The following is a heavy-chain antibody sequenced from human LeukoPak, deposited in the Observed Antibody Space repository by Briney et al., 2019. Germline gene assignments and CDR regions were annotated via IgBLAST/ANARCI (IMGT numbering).Heavy chain of an antibody. CDR2: IFYNEGT. D-gene: IGHD2-2*01. CDR1: SGSFRTYY. CDR3: VKSNSRYQPWTLDI. J-gene: IGHJ3*02. Sequence: TSETLSLTCTVSSGSFRTYYWSWIRQPPGKGLEWIGYIFYNEGTSYNPSLKSRVTISVDASNNQLSLKVNSVTAADTAMYYCVKSNSRYQPWTLDIWGRGTMVTVSS. V-gene: IGHV4-59*01.